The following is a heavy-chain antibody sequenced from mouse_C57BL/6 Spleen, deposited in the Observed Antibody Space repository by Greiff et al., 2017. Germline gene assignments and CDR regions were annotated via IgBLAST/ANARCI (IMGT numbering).Heavy chain of an antibody. D-gene: IGHD2-10*01. V-gene: IGHV1-72*01. CDR2: IDPKSGGT. CDR3: ARSSYGNYED. CDR1: GYTFTSYW. Sequence: QVQLQQPGAELVKPGASVKLSCTASGYTFTSYWMHWVKQRPGRGLEWIGRIDPKSGGTKYNEKFKSKATLTVDKPSSPAYMQLSSLPSEDSAVYYSARSSYGNYEDWGQGTTLTVSS. J-gene: IGHJ2*01.